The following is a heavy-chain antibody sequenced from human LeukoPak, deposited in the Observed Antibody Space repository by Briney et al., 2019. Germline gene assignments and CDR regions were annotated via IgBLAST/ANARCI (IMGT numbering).Heavy chain of an antibody. CDR1: GFTVSSNY. V-gene: IGHV3-66*01. Sequence: GGSLRLSCAASGFTVSSNYMSWVRQAPGKGREWVSVIYSGGSTYYADSVKGRFTISRDNSKNTLYLQMNSLRAEDTAVYYCARADILTGYDYWGQGTLVTVSS. CDR3: ARADILTGYDY. J-gene: IGHJ4*02. D-gene: IGHD3-9*01. CDR2: IYSGGST.